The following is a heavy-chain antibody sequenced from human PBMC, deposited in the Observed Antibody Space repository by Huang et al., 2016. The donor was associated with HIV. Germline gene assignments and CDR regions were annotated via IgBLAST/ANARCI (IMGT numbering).Heavy chain of an antibody. J-gene: IGHJ6*02. CDR2: IVPILGNA. CDR3: ARGRTRSSLYDSYYGLDV. Sequence: QVQLVQSGAEVKKPGSSVKVSCKASGGTFSTYAISWVRQAPGQGLEWMGGIVPILGNANYAQKFNGTVTITADEFTSTADMELSSLRSEDTALYYCARGRTRSSLYDSYYGLDVWGQGTTVTVSS. D-gene: IGHD6-6*01. V-gene: IGHV1-69*01. CDR1: GGTFSTYA.